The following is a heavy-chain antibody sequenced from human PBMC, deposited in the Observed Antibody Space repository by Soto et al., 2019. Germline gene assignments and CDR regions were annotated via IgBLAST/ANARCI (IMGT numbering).Heavy chain of an antibody. V-gene: IGHV3-15*01. CDR3: TPDPILAAAGGSDP. Sequence: EVQLVESGGGLVKPGGSLRLTCEASGFTFICAWMNWVRQAPGKGLEWVGHIKSNTDGGTTDYAAPVNGRFTISRDDSKTTLYLQMNSLKTEDTAVYYCTPDPILAAAGGSDPWGQGTLVTVSS. CDR2: IKSNTDGGTT. CDR1: GFTFICAW. J-gene: IGHJ5*02. D-gene: IGHD6-13*01.